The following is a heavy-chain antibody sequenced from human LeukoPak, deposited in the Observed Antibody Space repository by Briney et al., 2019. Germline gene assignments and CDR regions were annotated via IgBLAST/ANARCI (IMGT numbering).Heavy chain of an antibody. CDR1: GFTFSSYA. D-gene: IGHD1-26*01. CDR3: AKREDSGSYSGMDV. CDR2: ISGSGGST. V-gene: IGHV3-23*01. Sequence: PGGSLRLSCAVSGFTFSSYAMSWVRQAPGKGLEWVSAISGSGGSTYYGDSVKGRFTISRDNSKNTVYLQMNSLRAEDTAVYYCAKREDSGSYSGMDVWGQGTTVTVSS. J-gene: IGHJ6*02.